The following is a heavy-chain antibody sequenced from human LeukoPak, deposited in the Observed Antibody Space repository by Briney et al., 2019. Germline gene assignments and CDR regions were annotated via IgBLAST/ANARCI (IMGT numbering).Heavy chain of an antibody. D-gene: IGHD4-17*01. V-gene: IGHV1-2*02. Sequence: ASVKVSCKASGYTFTSYYMHWVRQAPGQGLEWMRWISPDSGGTNYAQKFQGRVTMTRDTSISTAYMELRRLTSDDTAVYYCARIQGNGDYRDYWGQGTLVTVSS. J-gene: IGHJ4*02. CDR1: GYTFTSYY. CDR2: ISPDSGGT. CDR3: ARIQGNGDYRDY.